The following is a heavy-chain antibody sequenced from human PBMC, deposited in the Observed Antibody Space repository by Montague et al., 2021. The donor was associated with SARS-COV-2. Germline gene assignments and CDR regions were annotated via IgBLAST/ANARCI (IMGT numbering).Heavy chain of an antibody. V-gene: IGHV4-39*07. Sequence: SETLSLTCTVSGGSISSGGYYWSWIRQPPGKGLEWTGEINHSGSTNYNPSLKSRVTISVDTSKNQFSLKLSSVTAADTAVYYCARRSRVVTAIWALRTSLSSWFDPWGQGTLVTVSS. CDR3: ARRSRVVTAIWALRTSLSSWFDP. CDR1: GGSISSGGYY. CDR2: INHSGST. J-gene: IGHJ5*02. D-gene: IGHD2-21*02.